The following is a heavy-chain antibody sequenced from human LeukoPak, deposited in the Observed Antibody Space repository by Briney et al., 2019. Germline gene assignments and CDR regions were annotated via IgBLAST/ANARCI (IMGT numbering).Heavy chain of an antibody. CDR3: ARDPYSYGSVSYVWFDP. CDR2: IRYDGSNK. CDR1: GFTFSSYG. D-gene: IGHD3-10*01. J-gene: IGHJ5*02. V-gene: IGHV3-30*02. Sequence: PGGSLRLSCAASGFTFSSYGMHWVRQAPGKGLEWVAFIRYDGSNKYYADSVKGRFTISRDNSKNTLYLQMNSLRAEDTAVYYCARDPYSYGSVSYVWFDPWGQGTLVTVSS.